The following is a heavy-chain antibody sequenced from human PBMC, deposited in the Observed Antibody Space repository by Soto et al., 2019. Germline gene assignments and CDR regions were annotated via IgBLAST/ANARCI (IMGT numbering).Heavy chain of an antibody. CDR1: GGTFSIYT. CDR3: ASLPTLAPAATTDV. V-gene: IGHV1-69*02. D-gene: IGHD6-25*01. CDR2: IIPILGIA. Sequence: SVKVSCKASGGTFSIYTISWVLQAPGQGLEWMGRIIPILGIANYAQKFQGRVTITADKSTSTAYMELSSLRSEDTAVYYCASLPTLAPAATTDVWGKGPTLTVSS. J-gene: IGHJ6*04.